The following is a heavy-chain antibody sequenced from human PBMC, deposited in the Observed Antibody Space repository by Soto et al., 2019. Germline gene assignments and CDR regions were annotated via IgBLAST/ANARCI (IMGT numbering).Heavy chain of an antibody. CDR3: ARGRGYSYGPCDY. D-gene: IGHD5-18*01. V-gene: IGHV3-33*01. CDR1: GFTFSSYG. Sequence: QVQLVESGGGVVQPGRSLRLSCAASGFTFSSYGMHWVRQAPGKGLEWVAVIWYDGSNKYYADSVKGRFTISRDNSKNTLYLQMNSLRAEDTAVYYCARGRGYSYGPCDYWGQGTLVTVSS. J-gene: IGHJ4*02. CDR2: IWYDGSNK.